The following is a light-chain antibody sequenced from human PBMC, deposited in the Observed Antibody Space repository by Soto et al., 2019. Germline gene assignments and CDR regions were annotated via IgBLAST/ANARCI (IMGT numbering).Light chain of an antibody. CDR1: QRISTY. Sequence: DIQMTQSPSSLSASVGDRVTITCRASQRISTYLNWYQQKPGKAPKLLIYAASSLQSGVPSRFSGRGSETDFTLTISSLQPEHFATYSCQQSYSTKWTFGQGTKVEIK. J-gene: IGKJ1*01. CDR2: AAS. CDR3: QQSYSTKWT. V-gene: IGKV1-39*01.